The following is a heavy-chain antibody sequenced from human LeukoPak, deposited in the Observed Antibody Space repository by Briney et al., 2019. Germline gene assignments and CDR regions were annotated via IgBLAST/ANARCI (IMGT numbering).Heavy chain of an antibody. CDR3: ARASSYDPLDY. Sequence: ASAKVSCKASGYTFTNYTINWVRLAPGQGLEWMGWIDTNTGNPTYAQGFTGRFVFSLDTSVSTTYLQISSLKAEDTAVYYCARASSYDPLDYWGQGTLVTVSS. D-gene: IGHD2-21*01. CDR2: IDTNTGNP. J-gene: IGHJ4*02. V-gene: IGHV7-4-1*02. CDR1: GYTFTNYT.